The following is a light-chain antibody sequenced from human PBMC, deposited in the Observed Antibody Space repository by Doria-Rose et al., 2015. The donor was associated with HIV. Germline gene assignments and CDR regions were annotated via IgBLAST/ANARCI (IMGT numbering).Light chain of an antibody. V-gene: IGKV1-39*01. Sequence: SSLSASVGDRVTITCRASQSISSYLNWYQQKPGKAPKLLIYAASSLQSGVPSRFRGSGSGTDFTLTISSLQPEDFATYYCQESYSTPGTFGQGTKVDIK. J-gene: IGKJ1*01. CDR1: QSISSY. CDR2: AAS. CDR3: QESYSTPGT.